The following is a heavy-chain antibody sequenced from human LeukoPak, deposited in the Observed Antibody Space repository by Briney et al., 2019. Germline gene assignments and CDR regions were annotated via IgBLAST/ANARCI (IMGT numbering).Heavy chain of an antibody. CDR1: GGSISSGGYY. V-gene: IGHV4-30-2*01. CDR3: ARSDDSSGYSDY. Sequence: SETLSLTCTVSGGSISSGGYYWSWIRQHPGKGLQWIGYIYHSGSTYYNPSLKSRVTISVDRSKNQFSLKLSSVTAADTAVYYCARSDDSSGYSDYWGQGTLVTVSS. CDR2: IYHSGST. D-gene: IGHD3-22*01. J-gene: IGHJ4*02.